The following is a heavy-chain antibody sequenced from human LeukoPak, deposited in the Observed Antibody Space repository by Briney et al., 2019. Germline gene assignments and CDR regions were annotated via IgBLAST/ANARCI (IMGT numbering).Heavy chain of an antibody. CDR1: GGTFSSYA. CDR3: ARGGAQWLVFSLFDY. V-gene: IGHV1-69*13. D-gene: IGHD6-19*01. Sequence: RASVKVSCKASGGTFSSYAISWVRQAPGQGLEWMGGIIPIFGTANYAQKFQGRVTITADESTSTAYMELSSLRSEDTAVYYCARGGAQWLVFSLFDYWGQGTLVTVSS. J-gene: IGHJ4*02. CDR2: IIPIFGTA.